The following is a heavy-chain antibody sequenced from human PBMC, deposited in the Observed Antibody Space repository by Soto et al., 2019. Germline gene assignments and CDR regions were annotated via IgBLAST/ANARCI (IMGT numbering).Heavy chain of an antibody. J-gene: IGHJ1*01. D-gene: IGHD4-17*01. CDR1: GGTFSSYA. Sequence: SVKVSCKASGGTFSSYAISWVRQAPGQGLEWMGGIIPIFGTANYAQKFQGRVTITADKSTSTAYMELSSLRSEDTAVYYCASAFSYGEYVSEYFQHWGQGTLVTVSS. CDR2: IIPIFGTA. V-gene: IGHV1-69*06. CDR3: ASAFSYGEYVSEYFQH.